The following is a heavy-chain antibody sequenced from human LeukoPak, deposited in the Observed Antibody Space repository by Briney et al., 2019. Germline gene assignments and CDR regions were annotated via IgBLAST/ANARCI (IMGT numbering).Heavy chain of an antibody. CDR3: ARDRAGPTWFFDL. CDR1: GFAFSSYS. CDR2: ISTTSSTI. V-gene: IGHV3-48*02. D-gene: IGHD6-13*01. J-gene: IGHJ2*01. Sequence: GGSLRLSCAASGFAFSSYSMTWVRQAPGKGLELISYISTTSSTIYYADSVKGRFTISRDNAKTSLYLQMNTLRDEDTAVYYCARDRAGPTWFFDLWGRGTLVLVSS.